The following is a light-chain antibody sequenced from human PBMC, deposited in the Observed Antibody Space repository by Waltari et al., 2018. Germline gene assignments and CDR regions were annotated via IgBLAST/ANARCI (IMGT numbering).Light chain of an antibody. CDR3: QQRRNWPLT. J-gene: IGKJ4*01. Sequence: ELVLTQSPAILSFSPGERATLSCMASQSVGTYLAWYQQRPGQSPRLLIYDASYRATGIPARFSGSGSETDFTLTISSLQPEDFAVYYCQQRRNWPLTFGGGTRVQI. CDR1: QSVGTY. CDR2: DAS. V-gene: IGKV3-11*01.